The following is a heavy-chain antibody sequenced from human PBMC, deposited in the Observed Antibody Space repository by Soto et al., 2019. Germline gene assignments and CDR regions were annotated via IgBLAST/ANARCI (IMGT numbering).Heavy chain of an antibody. V-gene: IGHV3-53*04. D-gene: IGHD1-26*01. J-gene: IGHJ4*02. Sequence: EVQLVESGGGLVQPGGSLRLSCAASGFTVSSNYMSWVRQAPGKGLEWVSVIYSGGSTYYADSVKGRFTIPRHNSKNTLYLQMNRLRDEDTAVYYCGRGALRGGFDYWGQGTLVTVSS. CDR3: GRGALRGGFDY. CDR1: GFTVSSNY. CDR2: IYSGGST.